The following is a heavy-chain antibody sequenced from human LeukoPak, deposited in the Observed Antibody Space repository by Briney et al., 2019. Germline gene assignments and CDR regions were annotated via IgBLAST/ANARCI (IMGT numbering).Heavy chain of an antibody. Sequence: GASVKVSCKASGCTFTSYDINWVRQATGQGLEWMGWMNPNSGNTGYAQKFQGRVTITRNTSISTAYMELSSLRSEDTAVYYCARTRRYDFWSGYWVFDYWGQGTLVTVSS. CDR1: GCTFTSYD. D-gene: IGHD3-3*01. CDR3: ARTRRYDFWSGYWVFDY. CDR2: MNPNSGNT. J-gene: IGHJ4*02. V-gene: IGHV1-8*03.